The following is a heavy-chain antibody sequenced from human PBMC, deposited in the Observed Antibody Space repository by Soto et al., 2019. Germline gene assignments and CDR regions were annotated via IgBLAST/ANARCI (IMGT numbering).Heavy chain of an antibody. Sequence: SETLSLTCTVSGGSFSSADYYWNWIRQPPGKGLEWIGHISYSGITSYNPSLKSRVIISLDTSKNQFSLKLRSVTAADTAMYYRSRIPTLNSPAPFDSWGQGTLVTVSS. CDR2: ISYSGIT. J-gene: IGHJ4*02. D-gene: IGHD1-26*01. CDR3: SRIPTLNSPAPFDS. V-gene: IGHV4-30-4*01. CDR1: GGSFSSADYY.